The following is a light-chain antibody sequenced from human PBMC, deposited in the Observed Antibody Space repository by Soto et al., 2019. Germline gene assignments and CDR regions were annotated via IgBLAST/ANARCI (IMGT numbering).Light chain of an antibody. CDR3: CSYAGSYTSYV. CDR1: SSDVGGYNY. J-gene: IGLJ1*01. CDR2: DVS. V-gene: IGLV2-11*01. Sequence: QSVLTQPRSVSGSPGQSVTISCTGTSSDVGGYNYVSWYQQHPGKAPRLMIYDVSKRPSGVPDRFSGSKSGITASLTISGLQAEDEADYYCCSYAGSYTSYVFGTGTKLTVL.